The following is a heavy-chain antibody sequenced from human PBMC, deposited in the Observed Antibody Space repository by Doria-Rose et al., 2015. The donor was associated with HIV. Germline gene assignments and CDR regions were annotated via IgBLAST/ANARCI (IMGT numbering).Heavy chain of an antibody. CDR2: NFSDDER. D-gene: IGHD6-13*01. CDR3: ARIKSSRWYHKYYFDF. CDR1: GVSLSSPGMG. Sequence: QVQLVESGPVLVKPTETLTLTCTVSGVSLSSPGMGVSWIRQPPGKALEWLANNFSDDERSYKTSLKSRLTNSRGTSKSQVVLTMTDMDPVDTATYYCARIKSSRWYHKYYFDFWGQGTLVIVSA. V-gene: IGHV2-26*01. J-gene: IGHJ4*02.